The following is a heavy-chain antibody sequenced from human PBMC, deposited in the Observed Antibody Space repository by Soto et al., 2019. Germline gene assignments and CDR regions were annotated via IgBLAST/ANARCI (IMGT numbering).Heavy chain of an antibody. J-gene: IGHJ4*02. CDR3: ARGGHGGNLGAVDY. Sequence: QLQLQESGSGLVKPSQTLSLTCAVSGGSISSGGYSWSWIRQPPGKGLEWIGYIYHSGSTYYNPSPKSRVTVSVDRSKNQSSLKLSSVTAADTAVYYCARGGHGGNLGAVDYWGQGTLVTVSS. CDR1: GGSISSGGYS. D-gene: IGHD2-15*01. CDR2: IYHSGST. V-gene: IGHV4-30-2*01.